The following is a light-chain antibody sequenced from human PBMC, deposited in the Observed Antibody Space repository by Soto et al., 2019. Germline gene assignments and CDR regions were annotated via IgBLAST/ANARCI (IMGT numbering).Light chain of an antibody. CDR1: QRVRRH. CDR2: DAS. V-gene: IGKV3-11*01. Sequence: EIVLPQSPATLSLSPGERYTLSRRASQRVRRHLAWYPRNPGQAPRLLIYDASNRATGIPARFSGSGSGTDFTLTISSLQAEDVAVYYCQQYYTTPAITFGKGTRLEIK. CDR3: QQYYTTPAIT. J-gene: IGKJ5*01.